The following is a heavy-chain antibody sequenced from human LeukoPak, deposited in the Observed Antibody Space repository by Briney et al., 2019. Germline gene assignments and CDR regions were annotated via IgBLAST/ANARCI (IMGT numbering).Heavy chain of an antibody. D-gene: IGHD1-14*01. CDR3: ADYRKPQGLDY. J-gene: IGHJ4*02. V-gene: IGHV3-23*01. CDR1: EFPFSIYA. Sequence: GGSLRLSCEVSEFPFSIYAMAWVRQAPGQGLEWVSAIDATGSDKYYTDSVKGRFTISRDNSKDTVYLQMNSLRVEDTAVYYCADYRKPQGLDYWGQGTLVTVSS. CDR2: IDATGSDK.